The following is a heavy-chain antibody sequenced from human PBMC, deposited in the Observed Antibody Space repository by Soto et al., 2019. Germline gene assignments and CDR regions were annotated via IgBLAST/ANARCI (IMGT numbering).Heavy chain of an antibody. Sequence: SETLSLTCTVSGGSINYCWSWIRQPPGKGLEWIGYIYYSGSTSYNPSLQSRVTISVDTSKRQFSLELTSVTAADTAIYYCTRGNGLYDYWGQGALVTVSS. CDR2: IYYSGST. V-gene: IGHV4-59*08. D-gene: IGHD6-19*01. J-gene: IGHJ4*02. CDR1: GGSINYC. CDR3: TRGNGLYDY.